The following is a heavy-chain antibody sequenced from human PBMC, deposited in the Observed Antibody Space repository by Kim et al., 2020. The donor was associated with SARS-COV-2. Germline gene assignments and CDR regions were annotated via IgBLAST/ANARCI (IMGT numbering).Heavy chain of an antibody. CDR1: GYTFTSYD. D-gene: IGHD3-10*01. CDR3: ARGSLITMVRGDYYGMDV. V-gene: IGHV1-8*01. CDR2: MNPNSGNT. Sequence: ASVKVSCKASGYTFTSYDINWVRQATGQGLEWMGWMNPNSGNTGYAQKFQGRVTMTRNTSISTAYMELSSLRSEDTAVYYCARGSLITMVRGDYYGMDVWGQGTTVTVSS. J-gene: IGHJ6*02.